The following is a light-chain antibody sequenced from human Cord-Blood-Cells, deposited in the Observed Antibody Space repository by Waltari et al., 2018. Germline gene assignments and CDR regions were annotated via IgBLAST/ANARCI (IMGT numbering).Light chain of an antibody. CDR1: QSVSSN. V-gene: IGKV3-15*01. Sequence: EIVMTQSPATLSVSPGARATLSCRASQSVSSNLAWYHQKPGQAPMLLIYGASTRATGIPARFMGSGSGTECTLIISSLQSEDFAVYDCQQYNNWPPGTFGKGTKVEIK. J-gene: IGKJ1*01. CDR2: GAS. CDR3: QQYNNWPPGT.